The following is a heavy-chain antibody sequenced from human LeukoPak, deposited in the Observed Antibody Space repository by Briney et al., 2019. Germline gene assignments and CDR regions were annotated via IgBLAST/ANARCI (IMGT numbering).Heavy chain of an antibody. Sequence: ETLSLTCAVYGGSFSGYYWSWIRQPPGKGLEWVANIKYDGSEKYSVDSVKGRFTISRDNAKNSLYLQVTSLRAEDTAVYYCARDRGQLPYWGQGTLVTVSS. D-gene: IGHD2-2*01. CDR1: GGSFSGYY. J-gene: IGHJ4*02. CDR2: IKYDGSEK. CDR3: ARDRGQLPY. V-gene: IGHV3-7*03.